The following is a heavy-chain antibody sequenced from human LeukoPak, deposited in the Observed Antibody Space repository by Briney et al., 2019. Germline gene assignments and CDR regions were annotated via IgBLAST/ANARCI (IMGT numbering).Heavy chain of an antibody. CDR3: ARLRNGYDFRPHHNWFDP. V-gene: IGHV1-2*02. Sequence: ASVKVSCKASGYTFTGYYMHWVRQAPGQGLEWMGWINPNSGGTNYAQKFQGRVTMTRDTSISTAYMELSRLRSDDTAVYYCARLRNGYDFRPHHNWFDPWGQGTLVTVSS. D-gene: IGHD5-12*01. CDR1: GYTFTGYY. CDR2: INPNSGGT. J-gene: IGHJ5*02.